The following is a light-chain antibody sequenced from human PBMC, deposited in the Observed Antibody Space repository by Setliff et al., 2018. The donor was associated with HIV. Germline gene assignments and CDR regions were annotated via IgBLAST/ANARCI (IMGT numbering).Light chain of an antibody. Sequence: QSVLTQPPSVSGAPGQRVTISCTGRSSNIGAGYDVHWYQQLPGTAPKLLIYGNSNRPSGVPDRFSGSKSGTSASLAITGLQAEDEADYYCQSYDRSLSGCVFGTGTKVTVL. CDR1: SSNIGAGYD. V-gene: IGLV1-40*01. CDR2: GNS. CDR3: QSYDRSLSGCV. J-gene: IGLJ1*01.